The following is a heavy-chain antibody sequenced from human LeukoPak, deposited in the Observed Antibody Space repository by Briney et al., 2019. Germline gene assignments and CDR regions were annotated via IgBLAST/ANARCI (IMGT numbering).Heavy chain of an antibody. CDR1: GGSISSGDYY. V-gene: IGHV4-30-4*01. CDR3: ARVLVVVPAAITYFDY. Sequence: PSHTLSLTCTVSGGSISSGDYYWSWIRQPPGKGLEWIGYIYYSGSTYYNPSLKSRVTISVDASKNQFSLKLSSVTAADTAVYYCARVLVVVPAAITYFDYWGQGTLVTVSS. CDR2: IYYSGST. J-gene: IGHJ4*02. D-gene: IGHD2-2*02.